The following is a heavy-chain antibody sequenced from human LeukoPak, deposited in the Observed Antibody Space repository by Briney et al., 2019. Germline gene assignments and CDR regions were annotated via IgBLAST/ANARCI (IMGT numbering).Heavy chain of an antibody. J-gene: IGHJ4*02. D-gene: IGHD2-21*02. CDR1: GYTFSSHD. Sequence: ASVKVSCKASGYTFSSHDINWVRQASGRGLEWMGWMNPDSGFTGYAQNFRGRVTMTRDTSINTAYMELSSLRSEDTAVYYCARGTSIIQFDYWGQGTLVTVSS. V-gene: IGHV1-8*01. CDR2: MNPDSGFT. CDR3: ARGTSIIQFDY.